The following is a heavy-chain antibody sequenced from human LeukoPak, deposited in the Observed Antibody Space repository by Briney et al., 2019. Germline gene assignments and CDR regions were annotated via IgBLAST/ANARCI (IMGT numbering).Heavy chain of an antibody. CDR1: GFTFSTYA. CDR2: IRGSGGST. Sequence: PGGSLRLSYAASGFTFSTYAMSWVRQAPGKGQEWVSAIRGSGGSTYYADSVKGRFTISRDNSKNTLYLQMNSLRAEDTAVYFCAKTHNDLISQSPIAYFDYWGQGTLVTVSS. CDR3: AKTHNDLISQSPIAYFDY. J-gene: IGHJ4*02. D-gene: IGHD1-1*01. V-gene: IGHV3-23*01.